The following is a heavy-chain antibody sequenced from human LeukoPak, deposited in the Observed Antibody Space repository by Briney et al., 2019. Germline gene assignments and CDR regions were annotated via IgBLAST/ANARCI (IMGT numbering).Heavy chain of an antibody. CDR2: IYDSGTT. CDR3: ARAKILTGYYLWFDP. CDR1: GGSISNGGYY. Sequence: SETLSLTCTVSGGSISNGGYYWSWIRQHPGKGLEWIGYIYDSGTTYYNPALQSRVTISVDTSDNQFSLKLRSLTAADTAVYYCARAKILTGYYLWFDPWGQGTLVTVSS. V-gene: IGHV4-31*03. J-gene: IGHJ5*02. D-gene: IGHD3-9*01.